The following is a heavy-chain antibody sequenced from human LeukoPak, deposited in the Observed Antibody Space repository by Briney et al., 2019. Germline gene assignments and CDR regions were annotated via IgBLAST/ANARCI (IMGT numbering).Heavy chain of an antibody. V-gene: IGHV3-74*01. D-gene: IGHD3-10*01. CDR2: INSDGSST. J-gene: IGHJ3*02. CDR1: GFTFSSYW. CDR3: ARDRVLGDAFDI. Sequence: PGGSLRLSCAASGFTFSSYWMHWVRQAPGKGLVWVSRINSDGSSTSNADSVKGRFTISRDNAKNTLYLHMNSLRAEDTAVYYCARDRVLGDAFDIWGQGTMVSVSS.